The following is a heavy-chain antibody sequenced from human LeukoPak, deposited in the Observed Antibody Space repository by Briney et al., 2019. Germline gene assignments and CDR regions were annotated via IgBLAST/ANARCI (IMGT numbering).Heavy chain of an antibody. CDR1: GYTFTGYY. CDR3: ARVQDSSGSFPRYYFYYYMDV. J-gene: IGHJ6*03. Sequence: ASVKVSCKASGYTFTGYYMHWVRQAPGQGLEWMGWINTNTGNPTYAQGFTGRFVFSLDTSVSTAYLQISSLKAEDTAVYYCARVQDSSGSFPRYYFYYYMDVWGKGTTVTVSS. D-gene: IGHD6-13*01. CDR2: INTNTGNP. V-gene: IGHV7-4-1*02.